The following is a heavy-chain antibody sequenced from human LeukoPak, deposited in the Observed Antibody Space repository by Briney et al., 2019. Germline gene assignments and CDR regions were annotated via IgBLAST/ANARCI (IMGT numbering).Heavy chain of an antibody. CDR2: ISGSGGST. V-gene: IGHV3-23*01. CDR1: GFTFSSYA. Sequence: GGSLRLSCAASGFTFSSYAMSWVRQAPGKGLEWVSAISGSGGSTYYADSVKGRFTISRDNSKNTLYLQMNCLRAEDTAVYYCAKVWGGIAVAGPFDYWGQGTLVTVSS. CDR3: AKVWGGIAVAGPFDY. D-gene: IGHD6-19*01. J-gene: IGHJ4*02.